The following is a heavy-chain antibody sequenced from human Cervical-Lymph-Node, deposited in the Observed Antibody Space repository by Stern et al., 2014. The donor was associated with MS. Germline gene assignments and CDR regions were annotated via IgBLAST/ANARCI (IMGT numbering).Heavy chain of an antibody. D-gene: IGHD5-18*01. V-gene: IGHV2-26*01. CDR2: IFSNDEK. CDR1: GFSLSHARMG. CDR3: ARIEDNYGHMGEFDY. J-gene: IGHJ4*02. Sequence: ESGPVLVKPTETLTLTCTVSGFSLSHARMGVSWLRQPPGKPLEWLAHIFSNDEKFYSPSLKSRLTISRDTSKSQVVLTMTNMDPVDTATYYCARIEDNYGHMGEFDYWGQGTLVTVSS.